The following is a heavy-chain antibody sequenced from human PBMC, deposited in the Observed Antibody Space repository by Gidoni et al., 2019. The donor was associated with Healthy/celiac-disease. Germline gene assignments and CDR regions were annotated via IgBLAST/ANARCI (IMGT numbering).Heavy chain of an antibody. Sequence: EVQLLESGGHLVQPGGSRRLSCAASGFTLSSYAMSWVRQAPGKGLEWVSAISASGGSTYYADSVKGRFTISRDNSKNTLFLQMNSLRADDTAIYYCAQAPYSGTWHWGQGTLVTVSS. D-gene: IGHD1-26*01. CDR2: ISASGGST. V-gene: IGHV3-23*01. CDR1: GFTLSSYA. J-gene: IGHJ4*02. CDR3: AQAPYSGTWH.